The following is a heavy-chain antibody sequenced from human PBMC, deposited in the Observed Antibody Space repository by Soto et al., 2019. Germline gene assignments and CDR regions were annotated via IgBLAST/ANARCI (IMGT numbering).Heavy chain of an antibody. V-gene: IGHV3-7*05. CDR1: GFTFSNYW. Sequence: PGGSLRLSCAASGFTFSNYWMTWVRQAPGKGLEWVANIKGDGSEKYYVDSVKGRFTISRDNAKNSLYLQMNSLRAEDTAVYYCAREHPMLLVYYYGMDVWGQGTTVTVSS. CDR3: AREHPMLLVYYYGMDV. CDR2: IKGDGSEK. J-gene: IGHJ6*02. D-gene: IGHD2-15*01.